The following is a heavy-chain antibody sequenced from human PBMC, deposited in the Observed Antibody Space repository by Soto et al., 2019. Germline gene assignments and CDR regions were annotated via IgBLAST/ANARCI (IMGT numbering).Heavy chain of an antibody. CDR2: IYYSGST. J-gene: IGHJ4*02. CDR3: ERGVWNYFDY. CDR1: GGSISSSSYY. D-gene: IGHD1-1*01. V-gene: IGHV4-39*01. Sequence: QLQLQESGPGLVKPSETLSLTCTVSGGSISSSSYYWGWIRQPPGKGLEWIGSIYYSGSTYYNPSLQRRVDISVDTYKSQFSLNLSSVTAADTAVYYSERGVWNYFDYWGQGTLVTVSS.